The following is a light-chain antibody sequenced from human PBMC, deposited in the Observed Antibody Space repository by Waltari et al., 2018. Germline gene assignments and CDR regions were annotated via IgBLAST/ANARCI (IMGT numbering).Light chain of an antibody. CDR1: SSNVGSSY. V-gene: IGLV1-47*01. Sequence: QSVLTQPPSASGTPGQRVTISCSGSSSNVGSSYVYWYQHLPGAAPKVLMFRDDERASGIPDRFSGSKSGTSASLAISGLRSEDEADYYCAAWEDSLSCWVFGGGTKLTVL. CDR3: AAWEDSLSCWV. J-gene: IGLJ3*02. CDR2: RDD.